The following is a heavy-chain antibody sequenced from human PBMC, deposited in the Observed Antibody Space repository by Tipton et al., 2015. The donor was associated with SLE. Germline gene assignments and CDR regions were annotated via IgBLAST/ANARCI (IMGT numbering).Heavy chain of an antibody. D-gene: IGHD6-13*01. CDR1: GGSFSGYY. V-gene: IGHV4-34*01. CDR2: INHSGST. J-gene: IGHJ4*02. CDR3: AREGIAAAGL. Sequence: TLSLTCAVYGGSFSGYYWSWIRQPPGKGLEWIGEINHSGSTNYNPSLKSRVTISEDTSKKQFSLKLSSVTAADTAVYYCAREGIAAAGLWGQGTLVAVSS.